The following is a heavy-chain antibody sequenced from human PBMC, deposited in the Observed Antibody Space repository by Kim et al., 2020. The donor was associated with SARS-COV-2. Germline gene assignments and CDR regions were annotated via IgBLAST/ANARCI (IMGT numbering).Heavy chain of an antibody. Sequence: LQRRVTISGDTSQNQFSLKLSSVTAADTAVYYCARTKRITIFGVVQWFDPWGQGTLVTVSS. J-gene: IGHJ5*02. D-gene: IGHD3-3*01. CDR3: ARTKRITIFGVVQWFDP. V-gene: IGHV4-30-2*05.